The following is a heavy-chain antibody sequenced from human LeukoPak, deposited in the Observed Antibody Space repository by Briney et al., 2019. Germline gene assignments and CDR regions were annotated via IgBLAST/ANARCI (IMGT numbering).Heavy chain of an antibody. J-gene: IGHJ4*02. Sequence: GGSLRLSCAASGFIFRGHAMNWVRQAPGKGLEWVSTVSGSGSATYYADSVKGRFTISRDNSKNTLYLHMNSLRAEDTAIYFCAKDQNGYNKPADYWGQGTLVTVSP. CDR1: GFIFRGHA. CDR3: AKDQNGYNKPADY. D-gene: IGHD3-10*01. V-gene: IGHV3-23*01. CDR2: VSGSGSAT.